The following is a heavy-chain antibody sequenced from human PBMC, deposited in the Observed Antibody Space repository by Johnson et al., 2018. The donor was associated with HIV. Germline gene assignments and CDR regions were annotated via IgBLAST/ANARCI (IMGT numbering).Heavy chain of an antibody. CDR1: GFTVSASS. CDR3: AISIPRPGWGDAFDI. V-gene: IGHV3-53*01. CDR2: IYTGDST. D-gene: IGHD3-16*01. Sequence: VQLVESGGGLIQPGGSLRLSCAASGFTVSASSMIWVRQAHGEGLKWVSLIYTGDSTSYADSVKGRFTISTDTSKNTLYLQMNALRAEDTAVYYCAISIPRPGWGDAFDIWGQGTMVTVSS. J-gene: IGHJ3*02.